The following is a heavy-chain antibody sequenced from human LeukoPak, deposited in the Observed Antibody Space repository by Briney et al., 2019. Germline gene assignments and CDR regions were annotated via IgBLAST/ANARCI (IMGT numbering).Heavy chain of an antibody. CDR1: RFTFRSYA. V-gene: IGHV3-23*01. J-gene: IGHJ5*02. D-gene: IGHD6-19*01. Sequence: GGSLRLSCAASRFTFRSYAMNWVRQTPGKGLEWVSGISGSGGSTYYADSVKGRFTISRDNSKNTLYLQMNSLRAEDTAVYYCELEQWLVPWGQGTLVTVSS. CDR3: ELEQWLVP. CDR2: ISGSGGST.